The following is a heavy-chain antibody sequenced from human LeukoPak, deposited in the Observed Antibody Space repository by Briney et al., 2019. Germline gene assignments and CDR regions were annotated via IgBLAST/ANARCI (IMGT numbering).Heavy chain of an antibody. CDR3: AKKGPDRFFDY. J-gene: IGHJ4*02. D-gene: IGHD1-14*01. CDR2: ISGSGGST. CDR1: GFTFSNAW. V-gene: IGHV3-23*01. Sequence: GGSLRLSCAASGFTFSNAWMSWVGQAPGKGLEWVSAISGSGGSTYYADSVKGRFTISRDNSKNTLYLQMNSLRAEDTAVYYCAKKGPDRFFDYWGQGTLVTVSS.